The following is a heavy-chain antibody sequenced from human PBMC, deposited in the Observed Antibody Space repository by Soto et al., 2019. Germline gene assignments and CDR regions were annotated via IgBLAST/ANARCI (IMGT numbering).Heavy chain of an antibody. Sequence: SETLSLTCTVSGGSISRGGYYWTWIRQHPGKGLEWIGYNYYSGITYYNPSLKSRVTISLDTSKNQFSLKLSSVTAADTAVYYCARQLGKVDIWGQGRMVTVSS. J-gene: IGHJ3*02. CDR1: GGSISRGGYY. D-gene: IGHD1-1*01. CDR2: NYYSGIT. V-gene: IGHV4-31*03. CDR3: ARQLGKVDI.